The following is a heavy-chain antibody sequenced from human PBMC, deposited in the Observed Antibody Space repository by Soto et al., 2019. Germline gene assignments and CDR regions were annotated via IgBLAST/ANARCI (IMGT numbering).Heavy chain of an antibody. D-gene: IGHD2-2*01. J-gene: IGHJ4*02. CDR2: ISASSATT. V-gene: IGHV3-48*01. Sequence: GGSLRLSCAGSGFIFTKYNMNWVRQAPGKGLEWVSYISASSATTFYADSVKGRFTISRDNSKNTLCLQMNSLRAEDTAVYYCAKDGGPTYCSSTSCYGFDYWGQGTLVTVSS. CDR1: GFIFTKYN. CDR3: AKDGGPTYCSSTSCYGFDY.